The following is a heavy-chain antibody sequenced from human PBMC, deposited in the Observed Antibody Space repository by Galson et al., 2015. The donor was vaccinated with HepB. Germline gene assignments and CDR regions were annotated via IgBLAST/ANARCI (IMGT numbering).Heavy chain of an antibody. Sequence: SLRLSCAASGFTFSNVWMKWVRQAPGKGLEWVGRIRSITDGGTTDYAAPVRGRFIISRDDSKNTLYLQMNSLKTEDTAVYYCSTRDYWGQGTLVTVSS. CDR3: STRDY. CDR2: IRSITDGGTT. V-gene: IGHV3-15*01. J-gene: IGHJ4*02. CDR1: GFTFSNVW.